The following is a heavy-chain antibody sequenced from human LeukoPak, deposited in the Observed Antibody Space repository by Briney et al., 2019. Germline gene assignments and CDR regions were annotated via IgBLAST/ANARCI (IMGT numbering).Heavy chain of an antibody. CDR1: GFTFSSYG. CDR3: AKDLYYYDSRPPGFDY. D-gene: IGHD3-22*01. V-gene: IGHV3-30*18. J-gene: IGHJ4*02. Sequence: AGRSLRLSCAASGFTFSSYGMHWVRQAPGKGLEWVAVISYDGSNKYYADSVKGRFTISRDNSKNTLYLQMNSLRAEDTAVYYCAKDLYYYDSRPPGFDYWGQGTLVTVSS. CDR2: ISYDGSNK.